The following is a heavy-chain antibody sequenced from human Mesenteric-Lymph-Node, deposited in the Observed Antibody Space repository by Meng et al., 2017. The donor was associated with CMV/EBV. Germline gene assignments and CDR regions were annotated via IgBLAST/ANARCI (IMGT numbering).Heavy chain of an antibody. CDR3: ARDRRAAHWDFDP. CDR1: GDSVSTGSFY. D-gene: IGHD7-27*01. J-gene: IGHJ5*02. Sequence: SETLSLTCSVSGDSVSTGSFYWSWIRQPPGKGLEWIGHTHYSGSANYNPSLKSRVTTSVDTSNNQFSLKLRSVTAADTAVYYCARDRRAAHWDFDPWGQGTLVTVSS. CDR2: THYSGSA. V-gene: IGHV4-61*01.